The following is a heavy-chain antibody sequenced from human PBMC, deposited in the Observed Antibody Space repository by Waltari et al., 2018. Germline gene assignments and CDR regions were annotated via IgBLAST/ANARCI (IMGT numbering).Heavy chain of an antibody. CDR3: LGGAGWLTDY. D-gene: IGHD2-15*01. V-gene: IGHV3-74*03. CDR1: GSAFSSSW. CDR2: INSDGSNT. Sequence: EVQLVESGGDLVQPGGSLRPSCAASGSAFSSSWMQWVRQVPGKGLVWVSLINSDGSNTEYADSVKGRFTISRDNAKNSLYLQMNSLRVEDTAVYYCLGGAGWLTDYWGQGTLVTVSS. J-gene: IGHJ4*02.